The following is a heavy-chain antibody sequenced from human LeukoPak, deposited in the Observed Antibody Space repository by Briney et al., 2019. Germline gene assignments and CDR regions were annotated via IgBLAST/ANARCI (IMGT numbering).Heavy chain of an antibody. V-gene: IGHV4-59*01. CDR1: GGSISSYY. Sequence: PSETLFLTCTVSGGSISSYYWSWIRQPPGKGLEWIGYIYYSGSTNYNPSLKSRVTISVDTSKNQFSLKLSSVTAADTAVYYCARGRALEYWGQGTLVTVSS. CDR3: ARGRALEY. CDR2: IYYSGST. D-gene: IGHD1-1*01. J-gene: IGHJ4*02.